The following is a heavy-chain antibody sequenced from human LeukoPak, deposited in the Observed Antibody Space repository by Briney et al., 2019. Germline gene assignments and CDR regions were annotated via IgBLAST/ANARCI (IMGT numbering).Heavy chain of an antibody. V-gene: IGHV4-39*07. CDR3: ARCGYYYYYMDV. J-gene: IGHJ6*03. CDR1: GGSISSSSYY. Sequence: SETLSLTCTVSGGSISSSSYYWGWIRQPPGKGLEWIGSIYYSGSTNYNPSLKSRVTISVDTSKNQFSLKLSSVTAADTAVYYCARCGYYYYYMDVWGKGTTVTISS. CDR2: IYYSGST.